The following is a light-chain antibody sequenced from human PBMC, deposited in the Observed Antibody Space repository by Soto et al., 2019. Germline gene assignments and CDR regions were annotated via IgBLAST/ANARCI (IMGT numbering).Light chain of an antibody. J-gene: IGKJ2*01. Sequence: AIQLTQSPSSLSAAVGDRVTITCRASQGISSALAWYQQKPGKAPKLLIYDASSLESVFPSRFSGSGSGTDFTLTISSLQPEDFATDDCKQLKNYPYTFGKGTKLEIK. CDR2: DAS. CDR3: KQLKNYPYT. CDR1: QGISSA. V-gene: IGKV1D-13*01.